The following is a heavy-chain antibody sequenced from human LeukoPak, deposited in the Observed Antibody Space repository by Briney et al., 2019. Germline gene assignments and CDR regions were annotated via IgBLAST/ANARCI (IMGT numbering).Heavy chain of an antibody. CDR1: GFTFSSYG. CDR3: AKDDGPLWWWENFDY. J-gene: IGHJ4*02. D-gene: IGHD2-21*01. CDR2: IRYDGSNK. Sequence: GGSLRLSCAASGFTFSSYGMHWVRQAPGKGLEGVAFIRYDGSNKYDADSVKGRFTISRDNSKNTLYLQMNSLRAEDTAVYYCAKDDGPLWWWENFDYWGQGTLVTVSS. V-gene: IGHV3-30*02.